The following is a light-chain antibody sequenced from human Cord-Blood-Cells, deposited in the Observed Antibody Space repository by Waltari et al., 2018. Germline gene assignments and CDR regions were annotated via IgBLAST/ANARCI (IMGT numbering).Light chain of an antibody. CDR1: SSDVGGYNY. Sequence: QSALTQPASVSGSAGQSITISCTATSSDVGGYNYVSWYQQHPGKPPKLMIYDVSNRPSGVSNRFSGSKSGNTASLTISGLQAEDEADYYCSSYTSSSTWVFGGGTKLTVL. V-gene: IGLV2-14*01. CDR2: DVS. CDR3: SSYTSSSTWV. J-gene: IGLJ3*02.